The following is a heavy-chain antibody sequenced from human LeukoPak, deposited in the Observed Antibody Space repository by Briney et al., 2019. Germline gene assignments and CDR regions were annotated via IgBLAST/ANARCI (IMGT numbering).Heavy chain of an antibody. J-gene: IGHJ4*02. D-gene: IGHD2-15*01. CDR2: ISVSGNT. Sequence: PGGSLRLSCAASGFTLSSYAMSWVRQGPGKGLEWASAISVSGNTYHADSVKGRFTISRDSYKNTLYLQMNSLRAEDAAVYYCAKAPVTTCSGAYCYPFDYWGQGTLVTVSS. CDR3: AKAPVTTCSGAYCYPFDY. CDR1: GFTLSSYA. V-gene: IGHV3-23*01.